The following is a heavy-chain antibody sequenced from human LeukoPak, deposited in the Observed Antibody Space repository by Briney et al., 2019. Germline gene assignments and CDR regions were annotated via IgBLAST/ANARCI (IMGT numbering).Heavy chain of an antibody. J-gene: IGHJ4*02. CDR3: ARVARADYVWGSYRYGYYFDY. Sequence: TGGSLRLSCAASGFTFSSYWMSWVRQAPGKGLEWVANIKQDGSEKYYVESVKGRFTISRDNAKNSLYLQMNSLRAEDTAVYYCARVARADYVWGSYRYGYYFDYWGQGTLVTVSS. V-gene: IGHV3-7*01. CDR2: IKQDGSEK. CDR1: GFTFSSYW. D-gene: IGHD3-16*02.